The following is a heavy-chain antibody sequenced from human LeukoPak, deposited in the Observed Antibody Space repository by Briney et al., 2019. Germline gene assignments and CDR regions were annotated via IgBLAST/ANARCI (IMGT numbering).Heavy chain of an antibody. CDR3: ARAGGLRIAVAPIDC. D-gene: IGHD6-19*01. CDR1: GFTVSSNY. CDR2: IYSGGGT. Sequence: GGSLRLSCAASGFTVSSNYMTWVRQAPGKGLEWVSVIYSGGGTFYADSVKGRFPISRDNSKNTLYLQMNSLRAEDTAVYYCARAGGLRIAVAPIDCWGQGTLVTVSS. V-gene: IGHV3-53*01. J-gene: IGHJ4*02.